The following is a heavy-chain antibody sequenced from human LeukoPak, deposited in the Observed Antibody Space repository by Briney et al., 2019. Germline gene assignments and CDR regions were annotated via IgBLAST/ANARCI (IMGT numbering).Heavy chain of an antibody. V-gene: IGHV4-59*08. D-gene: IGHD5-24*01. J-gene: IGHJ4*02. Sequence: KSSETLSLTCTVSGGSISSYYWSWIRQPPGKGLEWIGYIYYSGSTNYNPSLKSRVTISVDTSKNQFSLKLSSVTAADTAVYYCAGRDAMANDPGPFDYRGQGTLVTVSS. CDR3: AGRDAMANDPGPFDY. CDR2: IYYSGST. CDR1: GGSISSYY.